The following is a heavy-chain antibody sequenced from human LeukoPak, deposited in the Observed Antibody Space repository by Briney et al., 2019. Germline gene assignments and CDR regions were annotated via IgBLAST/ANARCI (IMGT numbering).Heavy chain of an antibody. CDR2: ISTSKGDT. V-gene: IGHV1-18*01. CDR1: GCTFTTHG. Sequence: ASVKVSCKTSGCTFTTHGISWVRQAPGQGLEWMGWISTSKGDTNYAQKFKGRLTMTTDRSTSTAYMELRSLSSDATAVYYCARDWPTVITDYWGQGTLVTVSS. D-gene: IGHD4-11*01. J-gene: IGHJ4*02. CDR3: ARDWPTVITDY.